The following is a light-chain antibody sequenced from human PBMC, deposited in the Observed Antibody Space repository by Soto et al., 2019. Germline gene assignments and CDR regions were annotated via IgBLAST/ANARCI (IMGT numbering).Light chain of an antibody. J-gene: IGKJ3*01. CDR2: GAS. Sequence: EVVMTQSPATLSVSPGERVTLSCRASQSVRDNLAWYQQKPGQPPRLLIYGASTRATGLPVRFSGSGSGTEFTLTISSLQSEDFAVYYCQQYNNWPLTFGPGTKVDL. CDR3: QQYNNWPLT. V-gene: IGKV3-15*01. CDR1: QSVRDN.